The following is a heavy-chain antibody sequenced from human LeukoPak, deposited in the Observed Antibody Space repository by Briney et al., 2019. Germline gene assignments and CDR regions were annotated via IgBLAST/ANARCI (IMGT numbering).Heavy chain of an antibody. Sequence: GGSLRLSCAASGFTVSSNYMSWVRQAPGKGLEWVSIIYSGGSTYYADSVKGRFTISRDDSKNTLYLQMNSLRAEDTAVYYCARDPIASSSGDYRYGMDVWGQGTTVTVSS. D-gene: IGHD6-6*01. J-gene: IGHJ6*02. CDR2: IYSGGST. CDR3: ARDPIASSSGDYRYGMDV. V-gene: IGHV3-53*01. CDR1: GFTVSSNY.